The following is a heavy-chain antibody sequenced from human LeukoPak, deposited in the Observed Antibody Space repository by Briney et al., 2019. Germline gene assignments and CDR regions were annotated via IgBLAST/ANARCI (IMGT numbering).Heavy chain of an antibody. J-gene: IGHJ4*02. D-gene: IGHD5-24*01. CDR2: FDPEDGET. CDR1: GYTLTELS. V-gene: IGHV1-24*01. CDR3: ATIQWDGYKLIDY. Sequence: ASVKVSCKVSGYTLTELSMHWVRQAPGKGLEWMGGFDPEDGETIYAQKFQGRVTMTEDTSTDTAYMGLSSLRSEDTAVYYCATIQWDGYKLIDYWGQGTLVTVSS.